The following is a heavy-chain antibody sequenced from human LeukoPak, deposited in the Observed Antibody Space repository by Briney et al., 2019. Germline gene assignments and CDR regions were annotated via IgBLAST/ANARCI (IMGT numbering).Heavy chain of an antibody. J-gene: IGHJ4*02. Sequence: SETLSLTCTVSGGSISSHYWSWIRQPPGKGLEWIGYIYYSGSTNYNPSLKRRVTISVDTSKNQFSLKLSSVTAADTAVYYCARGNPYVAAAGRDDYWGQGTLVTVSS. CDR3: ARGNPYVAAAGRDDY. D-gene: IGHD6-13*01. CDR2: IYYSGST. V-gene: IGHV4-59*11. CDR1: GGSISSHY.